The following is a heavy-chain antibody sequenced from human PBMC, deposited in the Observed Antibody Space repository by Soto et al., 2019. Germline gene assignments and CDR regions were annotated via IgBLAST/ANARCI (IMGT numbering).Heavy chain of an antibody. J-gene: IGHJ6*02. V-gene: IGHV1-46*01. CDR3: ARGHIVLMVYALNHGMDV. CDR1: GYTFTSYY. CDR2: INPSGGST. D-gene: IGHD2-8*01. Sequence: ASVKVSCKASGYTFTSYYMHWVRQAPGQGLEWMGIINPSGGSTSYAQKFQGRVTMTRDTSTSTVYMELSSLRSEDTAVYYCARGHIVLMVYALNHGMDVWGQGTTVTV.